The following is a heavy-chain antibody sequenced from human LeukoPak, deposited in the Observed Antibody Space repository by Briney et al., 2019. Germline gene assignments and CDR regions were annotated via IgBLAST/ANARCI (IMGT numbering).Heavy chain of an antibody. J-gene: IGHJ3*02. V-gene: IGHV3-53*01. CDR3: ARDVVVPAADDAFDI. CDR1: GFTVSSNY. D-gene: IGHD2-2*01. CDR2: IYSGGST. Sequence: QPGGSLRLSCAASGFTVSSNYMSWVRQAPGKGLEWVSVIYSGGSTYYADSVKGRFTISRDNSKNTLYLQMNSLRAEDTAVYYCARDVVVPAADDAFDIWGQGTMVTVSS.